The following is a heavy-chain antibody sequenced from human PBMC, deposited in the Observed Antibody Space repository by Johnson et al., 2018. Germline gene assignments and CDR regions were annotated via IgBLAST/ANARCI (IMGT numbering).Heavy chain of an antibody. Sequence: QVQLQQWGAGLLKXSETLSLTCAVYGGSFSDYSWNWIRQPPGKGLEWIGEINHSGSTTYNPSLKSRVTISVDTSNKQFSLKLSSVTAADTGMYYCARGQGTMDVWGKGTTVTVSS. D-gene: IGHD1-1*01. CDR2: INHSGST. CDR3: ARGQGTMDV. CDR1: GGSFSDYS. J-gene: IGHJ6*03. V-gene: IGHV4-34*01.